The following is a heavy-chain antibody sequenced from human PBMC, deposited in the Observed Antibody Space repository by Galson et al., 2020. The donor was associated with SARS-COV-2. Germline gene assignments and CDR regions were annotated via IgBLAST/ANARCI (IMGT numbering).Heavy chain of an antibody. J-gene: IGHJ4*02. CDR1: GFTFSSYA. CDR3: ARKSSGSDYGVVDY. D-gene: IGHD1-26*01. V-gene: IGHV3-30*04. CDR2: ISYDGSNK. Sequence: GGSLRLSCAASGFTFSSYAMHWVRQAPGKGLEWVAVISYDGSNKYYADSVKGRFTISRDNSKNTLYLQMNSLRADDTAVYYCARKSSGSDYGVVDYWGQGTLVTVSS.